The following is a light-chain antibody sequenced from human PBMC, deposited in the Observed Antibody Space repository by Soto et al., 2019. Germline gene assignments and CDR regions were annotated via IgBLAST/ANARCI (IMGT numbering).Light chain of an antibody. CDR1: SSDVGGYNF. J-gene: IGLJ1*01. CDR3: SSYTASSTPWV. Sequence: QSVLTQPASVSGSPGQSIALPCTGTSSDVGGYNFVSWYQQNPGKAPKLMIYDASNRPSGVSNRFSGSKSGNTASLTISGLQAEDEADYYCSSYTASSTPWVFGTGTKVTVL. V-gene: IGLV2-14*01. CDR2: DAS.